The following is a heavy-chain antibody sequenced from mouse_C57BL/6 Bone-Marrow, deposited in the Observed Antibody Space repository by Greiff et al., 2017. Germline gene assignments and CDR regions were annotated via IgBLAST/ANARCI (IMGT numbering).Heavy chain of an antibody. CDR1: GYAFSSSW. Sequence: QVQLQQSGPELVKPGASVKISCKASGYAFSSSWMNWVKQRPGKGLEWIGRIYPGDGDTNYNGKFKGKATLTADKSSSTAYMQLSSLTSEDSAVYFCARGIYQGAMDYWGQGTSVTVSS. CDR2: IYPGDGDT. V-gene: IGHV1-82*01. J-gene: IGHJ4*01. CDR3: ARGIYQGAMDY.